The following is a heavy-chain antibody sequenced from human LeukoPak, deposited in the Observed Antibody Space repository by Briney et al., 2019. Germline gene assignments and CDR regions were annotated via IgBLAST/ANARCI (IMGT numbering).Heavy chain of an antibody. CDR3: AREPEHCTSTVSRGVFDY. V-gene: IGHV4-38-2*02. CDR1: GYSMNTGYF. D-gene: IGHD2/OR15-2a*01. Sequence: PSDTLSLICSVSGYSMNTGYFLGWIRQPPGKGLEWIGSIYHSGSNYYKPSLKRRVTILADTSKNQFSLNVTSVTAADTAGYYFAREPEHCTSTVSRGVFDYWGQGILVTVSS. CDR2: IYHSGSN. J-gene: IGHJ4*02.